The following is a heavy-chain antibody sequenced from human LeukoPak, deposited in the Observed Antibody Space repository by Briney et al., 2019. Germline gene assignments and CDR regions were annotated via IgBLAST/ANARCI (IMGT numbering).Heavy chain of an antibody. CDR2: ISWNSGSI. CDR1: GFTFSSYS. V-gene: IGHV3-9*01. CDR3: AKANWFDP. Sequence: PGGSLRLSCAASGFTFSSYSMNWVRQAPGKGLEWVSGISWNSGSIGYADSVKGRFTISRDNAKNSLYLQMNSLRAEDTALYYCAKANWFDPWGQGTLVTVSS. J-gene: IGHJ5*02.